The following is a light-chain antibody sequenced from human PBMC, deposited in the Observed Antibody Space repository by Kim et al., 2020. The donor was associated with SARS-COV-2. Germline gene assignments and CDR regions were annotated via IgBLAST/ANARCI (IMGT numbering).Light chain of an antibody. J-gene: IGKJ4*01. V-gene: IGKV3-15*01. Sequence: EIVMTQSPATLSVSPGERVTLSCRANQTVSSNLAWYQQKPGQAPRLLIYAASTRASGIPARFSGSGSGTEFTLTIRSLQSEDSAVYYCQQFYIWPLTFGGGTKVDIK. CDR1: QTVSSN. CDR3: QQFYIWPLT. CDR2: AAS.